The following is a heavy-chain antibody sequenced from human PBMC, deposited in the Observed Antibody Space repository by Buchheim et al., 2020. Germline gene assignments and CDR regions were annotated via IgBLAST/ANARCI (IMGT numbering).Heavy chain of an antibody. CDR2: ISYDGSNK. V-gene: IGHV3-30-3*01. CDR1: GFTFSSYT. Sequence: QVQLVESGGGVVQPGRSLRLSCAASGFTFSSYTLHWVRQAPGKGLEWVTVISYDGSNKYYADSVKGRFTISRDNSKNTLYLQMNSLRAEDTAVYYCARDPRIIRPMITSSLSGYFDSWGQGTL. D-gene: IGHD3-16*01. CDR3: ARDPRIIRPMITSSLSGYFDS. J-gene: IGHJ4*02.